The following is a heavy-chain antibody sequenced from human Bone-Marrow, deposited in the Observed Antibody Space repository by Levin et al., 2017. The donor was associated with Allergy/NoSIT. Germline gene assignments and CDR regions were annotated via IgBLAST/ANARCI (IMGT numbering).Heavy chain of an antibody. CDR1: GFTFSTYG. V-gene: IGHV3-30*18. J-gene: IGHJ3*02. CDR3: AKDHGDYGHGDAFDI. Sequence: PGESLKISCVASGFTFSTYGVHWVRLAPGKGLEWVALISFDGSNKYYADSVKGRFTISRDNPKNTLFLQMNSLRAEDTALYYCAKDHGDYGHGDAFDIWGQGTMVTVSS. D-gene: IGHD4-17*01. CDR2: ISFDGSNK.